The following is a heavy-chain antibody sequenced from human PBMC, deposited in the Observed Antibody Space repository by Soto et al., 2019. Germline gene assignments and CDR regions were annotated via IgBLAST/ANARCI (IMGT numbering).Heavy chain of an antibody. CDR2: ISYDGINK. V-gene: IGHV3-30*18. D-gene: IGHD1-1*01. CDR1: GFTFSSYG. Sequence: QVQLVESGGGVVQPGRSLRLSCAASGFTFSSYGMRWVRQAPGKGLEWVAVISYDGINKYYADSVKGRFTISRDNSKNPLYQQMNSLRAEDTAGYYCAKSGYNWNDGFFDYWGQGTLFTVSS. CDR3: AKSGYNWNDGFFDY. J-gene: IGHJ4*02.